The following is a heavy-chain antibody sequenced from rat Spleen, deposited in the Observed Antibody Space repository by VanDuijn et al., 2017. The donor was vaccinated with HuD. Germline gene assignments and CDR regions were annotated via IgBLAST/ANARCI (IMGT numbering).Heavy chain of an antibody. CDR2: ISYDGSST. CDR3: ARHPNFGVRVYWYFDF. D-gene: IGHD4-3*01. J-gene: IGHJ1*01. Sequence: EVQLVESDGGLVQPGRSLKLSCAASGFTFSDYGVAWVRQAPTTGLEWVATISYDGSSTYCRDSVKGRFTISRDNAKSTLYLQMDSLRSEDTATYYCARHPNFGVRVYWYFDFWGPGPMVTVSS. V-gene: IGHV5-29*01. CDR1: GFTFSDYG.